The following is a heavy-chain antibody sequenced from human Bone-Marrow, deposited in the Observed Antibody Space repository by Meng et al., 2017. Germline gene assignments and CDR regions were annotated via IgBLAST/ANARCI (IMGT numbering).Heavy chain of an antibody. Sequence: GESLKISCAASGFTVSSNYMSWVRQAPGKGLEWVANIKQDGSEKYYVDSVKGRFTISRDNAKNSLYLQMNSLRAEDTAVYYCARCDTAMVLDDYFDYWGQGTLVTVSS. V-gene: IGHV3-7*01. J-gene: IGHJ4*02. CDR1: GFTVSSNY. D-gene: IGHD5-18*01. CDR2: IKQDGSEK. CDR3: ARCDTAMVLDDYFDY.